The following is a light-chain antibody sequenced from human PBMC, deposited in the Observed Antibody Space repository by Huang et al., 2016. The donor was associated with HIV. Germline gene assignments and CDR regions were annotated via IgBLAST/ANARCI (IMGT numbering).Light chain of an antibody. CDR2: DAC. Sequence: EIVLTQSPATLSLSPGERGTLSCRASQSVSNYLPWYQQKAGQAPRPHIYDACNRFSGSGSETDFTLTISNLEPEDFAIYYCQQRSNWPSFGPGTRVDIK. V-gene: IGKV3-11*01. J-gene: IGKJ3*01. CDR3: QQRSNWPS. CDR1: QSVSNY.